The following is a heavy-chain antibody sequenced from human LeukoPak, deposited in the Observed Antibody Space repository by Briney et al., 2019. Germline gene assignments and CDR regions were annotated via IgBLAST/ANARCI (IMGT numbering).Heavy chain of an antibody. Sequence: GGSLRLSCAASGVTFSSYSMNWVRQAPGKGLEWVSSISSSSYIYYADSVKGRFTISRDNAKNSVYLQMNSLRAEDTAVYYCARGGFNWNDPIDYWGQGTLVTVSS. CDR2: ISSSSYI. J-gene: IGHJ4*02. CDR3: ARGGFNWNDPIDY. V-gene: IGHV3-21*01. D-gene: IGHD1-20*01. CDR1: GVTFSSYS.